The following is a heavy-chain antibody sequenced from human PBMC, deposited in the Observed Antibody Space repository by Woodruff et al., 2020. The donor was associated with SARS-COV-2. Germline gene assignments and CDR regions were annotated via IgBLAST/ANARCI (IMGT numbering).Heavy chain of an antibody. CDR2: INAGNGNT. D-gene: IGHD3-10*01. CDR1: GYTFTSYA. V-gene: IGHV1-3*01. J-gene: IGHJ5*02. CDR3: ARDDTMVRGVPNWFDP. Sequence: GYTFTSYAMHWVRQAPGQRPEWMGWINAGNGNTKYSQKFQGRVTITRDTSASTAYMELSSLRSEDTAVYYCARDDTMVRGVPNWFDPWGQGQWSPS.